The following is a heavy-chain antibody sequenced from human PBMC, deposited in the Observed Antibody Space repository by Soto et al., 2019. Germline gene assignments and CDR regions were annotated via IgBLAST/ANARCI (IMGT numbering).Heavy chain of an antibody. V-gene: IGHV3-30-3*01. Sequence: QVQLVESGGGVVQPGRSLRLSCAASGFTFSSYAMHWVRQAPGKGLEWVAVISYDGSNKYYADSVKGRFTISRDNSKNTLYLQMNSLRAEDTSVYSCARGDSTDQYYYDSSAYPPKFWGQGTLVTVSS. D-gene: IGHD3-22*01. CDR3: ARGDSTDQYYYDSSAYPPKF. CDR1: GFTFSSYA. J-gene: IGHJ4*02. CDR2: ISYDGSNK.